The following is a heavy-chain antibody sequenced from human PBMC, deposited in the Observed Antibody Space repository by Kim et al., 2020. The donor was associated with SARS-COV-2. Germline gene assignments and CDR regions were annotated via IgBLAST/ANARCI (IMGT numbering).Heavy chain of an antibody. J-gene: IGHJ6*02. CDR3: TTDPLYSVEWELLNGYYGMDV. V-gene: IGHV3-15*01. CDR1: GFTFSNAW. Sequence: GGSLRLSCAASGFTFSNAWMSWVRQAPGKGLEWVGRIKSKTDGGTTDYAAPVKGRFTISRDDSKNTLYLQMNSLKTEDTAVYYCTTDPLYSVEWELLNGYYGMDVWGQGTTVTVSS. D-gene: IGHD1-26*01. CDR2: IKSKTDGGTT.